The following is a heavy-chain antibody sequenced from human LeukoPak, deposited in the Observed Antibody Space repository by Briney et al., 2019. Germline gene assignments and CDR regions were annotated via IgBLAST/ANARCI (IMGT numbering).Heavy chain of an antibody. CDR1: GGSFSGYY. CDR3: ARGDLQLWSKVPDY. J-gene: IGHJ4*02. D-gene: IGHD5-18*01. CDR2: INHSGST. Sequence: SETLSLTCAVYGGSFSGYYWSWIRQPPGKGLEWIGEINHSGSTNYNPSLKSRVTISVDTSKNQFSLKLSSVTAADTAVYYCARGDLQLWSKVPDYWGQGTLVTVSS. V-gene: IGHV4-34*01.